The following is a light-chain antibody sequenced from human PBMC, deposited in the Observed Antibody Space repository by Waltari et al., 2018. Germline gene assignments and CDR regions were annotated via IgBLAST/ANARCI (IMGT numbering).Light chain of an antibody. CDR3: QQSFTTPTWT. V-gene: IGKV1-39*01. CDR2: AAS. J-gene: IGKJ1*01. CDR1: QDIRGY. Sequence: DIQMTQSPSSLSASVGDRVTINCRASQDIRGYLNWYQQKPGKAPGLLIYAASSLRSGVPSRFSGSGSVTDFTLTISSLQPEDFATYYCQQSFTTPTWTFGQGTKVEIK.